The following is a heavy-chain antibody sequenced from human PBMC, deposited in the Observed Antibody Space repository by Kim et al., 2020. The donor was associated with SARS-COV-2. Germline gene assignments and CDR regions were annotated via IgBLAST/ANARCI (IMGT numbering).Heavy chain of an antibody. CDR2: INSDGSST. CDR1: GFTFSSYW. V-gene: IGHV3-74*01. CDR3: ARDYYGSGSYYNAVSPTPALDY. J-gene: IGHJ4*02. D-gene: IGHD3-10*01. Sequence: GGSLRLSCAASGFTFSSYWMHWVRQAPGKGLVWVSRINSDGSSTSYADSVKGRFTISRDNAKNTLYLQMNSLRAEDTAVYYCARDYYGSGSYYNAVSPTPALDYWGQGTLVTVSS.